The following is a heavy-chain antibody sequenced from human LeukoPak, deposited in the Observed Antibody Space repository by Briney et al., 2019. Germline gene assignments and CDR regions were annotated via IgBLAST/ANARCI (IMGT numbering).Heavy chain of an antibody. J-gene: IGHJ3*02. D-gene: IGHD6-19*01. V-gene: IGHV3-21*04. Sequence: PGGSLRLSCAASGFTFSSYSMNWVRQAPGKGLEWVSSISSSSSYIYYADSVKGRFTISRDNAKRSLYLQMNSLRAEDTALYYCAKAVAAPGAFDIWGRGTVVTVSS. CDR2: ISSSSSYI. CDR1: GFTFSSYS. CDR3: AKAVAAPGAFDI.